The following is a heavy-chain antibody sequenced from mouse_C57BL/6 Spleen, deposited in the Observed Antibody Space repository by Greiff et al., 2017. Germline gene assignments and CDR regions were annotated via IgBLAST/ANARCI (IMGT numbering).Heavy chain of an antibody. J-gene: IGHJ1*03. Sequence: EVQLQQSGPELVKPGASVKISCKASGYTFTDYYMNWVKQSHGKSLEWIGDINPNNGGTSYNQKFKGKATLTVDKSSSTAYMELRSLTSEDSAVYYCLEYFDVWGTGTTVTVSS. CDR1: GYTFTDYY. CDR3: LEYFDV. V-gene: IGHV1-26*01. CDR2: INPNNGGT.